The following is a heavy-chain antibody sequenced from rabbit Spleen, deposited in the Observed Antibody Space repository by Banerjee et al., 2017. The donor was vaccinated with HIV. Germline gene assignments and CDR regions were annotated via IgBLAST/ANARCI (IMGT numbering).Heavy chain of an antibody. Sequence: QSLEESGGDLVKPGASLTLTCTASGVSFSSNSYMCWVRQAPGKGLEWIACINSNTGNSVYANWAKGRFTISKTSSTTVTLQMTSLTVADTATYFCARDTSSSFSSYGMDLWGPGTLVTVS. CDR2: INSNTGNS. J-gene: IGHJ6*01. V-gene: IGHV1S40*01. CDR3: ARDTSSSFSSYGMDL. D-gene: IGHD1-1*01. CDR1: GVSFSSNSY.